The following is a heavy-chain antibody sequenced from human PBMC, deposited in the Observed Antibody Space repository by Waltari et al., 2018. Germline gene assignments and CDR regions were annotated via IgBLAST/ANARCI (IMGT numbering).Heavy chain of an antibody. CDR1: GWSFRGYY. Sequence: QVQLQQWGAGLLKPSETLSLTCAVYGWSFRGYYWSWIRQPPGKGLEWIGEINHSGSTNYNPSLKSRVTISVDTSKNQFSLKLSSVTAADTAVYYCARGSEGYSGYDLDYWGQGTLVTVSS. CDR3: ARGSEGYSGYDLDY. J-gene: IGHJ4*02. V-gene: IGHV4-34*01. CDR2: INHSGST. D-gene: IGHD5-12*01.